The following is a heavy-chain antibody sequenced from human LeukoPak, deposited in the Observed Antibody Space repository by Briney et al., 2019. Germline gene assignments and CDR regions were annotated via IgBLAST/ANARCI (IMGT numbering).Heavy chain of an antibody. CDR2: IIPIFGTA. Sequence: SVKVSCKASGGTFSSYAISWVRQAPGQGLEWMGGIIPIFGTADYAQKFQGRVTITADESTSTACMELSSLRSEDTAVYYCARDYDFWSGYYTSRDYYYYMDVWGKGTTVTVSS. CDR3: ARDYDFWSGYYTSRDYYYYMDV. D-gene: IGHD3-3*01. CDR1: GGTFSSYA. J-gene: IGHJ6*03. V-gene: IGHV1-69*13.